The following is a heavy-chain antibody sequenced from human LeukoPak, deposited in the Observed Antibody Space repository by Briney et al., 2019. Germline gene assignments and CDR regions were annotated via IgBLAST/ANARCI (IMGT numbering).Heavy chain of an antibody. V-gene: IGHV3-33*01. J-gene: IGHJ3*02. D-gene: IGHD4-17*01. CDR3: ARDGLTVTLDAFDI. CDR2: TWYDGSNK. Sequence: PGGSLRLSCAASGFTFSSYGMHWVRQAPGKGLEWVAGTWYDGSNKYYADSVKGRFTISRDNSKNTLYLQMNSLRVDDTAVYYCARDGLTVTLDAFDIWGQGTMVTVSS. CDR1: GFTFSSYG.